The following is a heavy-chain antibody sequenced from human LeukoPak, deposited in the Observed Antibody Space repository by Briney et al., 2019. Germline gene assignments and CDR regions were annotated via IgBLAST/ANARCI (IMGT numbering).Heavy chain of an antibody. CDR2: INHSGST. D-gene: IGHD4-23*01. CDR1: GGSFSGYY. CDR3: ARGAPRYGGSY. V-gene: IGHV4-34*01. Sequence: SETLSLTCAVYGGSFSGYYWSWIRQPPGKGLEWIGEINHSGSTNYNPSLKSRVTISVDTSKNQFSLKLSSVTAADTAVYYRARGAPRYGGSYWGQGTLVTVSS. J-gene: IGHJ4*02.